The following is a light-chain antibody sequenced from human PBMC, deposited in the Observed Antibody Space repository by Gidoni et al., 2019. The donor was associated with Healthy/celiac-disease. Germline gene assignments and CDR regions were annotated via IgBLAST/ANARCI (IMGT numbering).Light chain of an antibody. CDR1: KLGDKY. CDR2: QDS. V-gene: IGLV3-1*01. J-gene: IGLJ2*01. Sequence: SYELTQPPSLSVSPGQTASITCSGDKLGDKYACWYQQKPGQSPVLVIYQDSKRPSGMPERFSGSNSGNTATLNISGTQAMDEADYYCQAWDSSTVVFGGGTKLTVL. CDR3: QAWDSSTVV.